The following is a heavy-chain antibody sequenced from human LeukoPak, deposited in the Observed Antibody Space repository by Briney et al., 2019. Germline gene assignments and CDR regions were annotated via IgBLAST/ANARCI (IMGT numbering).Heavy chain of an antibody. CDR1: GFTLSSHW. J-gene: IGHJ4*02. CDR2: IKQDGSEQ. Sequence: PGGSLRLSCAASGFTLSSHWMSWVRQAPGKGLEWVANIKQDGSEQYYVHSVRGRFTISRDNAKNSLYLQMNSLRADDTAIYYCARESAGGPDYWGQGTLVTVSS. V-gene: IGHV3-7*05. CDR3: ARESAGGPDY. D-gene: IGHD6-19*01.